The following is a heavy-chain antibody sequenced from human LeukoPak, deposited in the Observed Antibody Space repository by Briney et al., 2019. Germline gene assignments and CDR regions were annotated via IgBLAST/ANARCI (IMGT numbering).Heavy chain of an antibody. Sequence: ASVKVSCKASGYTFIDYYMHWVRQAPGQGLEWLGCINPNSGGRNYAQKFQGRVTMTRDTSISTAYMELSSLRSEDTAVYYCATDRYSGYVLDYWGQGTLVTVSS. CDR1: GYTFIDYY. V-gene: IGHV1-2*02. D-gene: IGHD5-12*01. J-gene: IGHJ4*02. CDR3: ATDRYSGYVLDY. CDR2: INPNSGGR.